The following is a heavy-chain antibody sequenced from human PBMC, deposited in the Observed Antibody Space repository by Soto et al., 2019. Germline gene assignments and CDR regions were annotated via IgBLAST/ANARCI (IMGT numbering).Heavy chain of an antibody. CDR1: GYTFTSYD. J-gene: IGHJ3*02. Sequence: QVQLVQSGAEVKKPGASVKVSCKASGYTFTSYDINWVRQATGQGLEWMGWMNPNSGNTGYAQKFQGRVTMTRNTSISTDYMELSSLRSEDTAVYYCARGHYDYIWGSYRFSQDAFDIWGQGTMVTVSS. D-gene: IGHD3-16*02. CDR2: MNPNSGNT. CDR3: ARGHYDYIWGSYRFSQDAFDI. V-gene: IGHV1-8*01.